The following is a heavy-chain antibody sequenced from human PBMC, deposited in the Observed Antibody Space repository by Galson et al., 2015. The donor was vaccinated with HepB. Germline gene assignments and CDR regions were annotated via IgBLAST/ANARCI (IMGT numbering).Heavy chain of an antibody. J-gene: IGHJ4*02. CDR3: ARCTMADNSSPFDY. D-gene: IGHD6-6*01. V-gene: IGHV4-31*03. Sequence: QVQLQESGPGLVKPSQTLSLTCTVSSGSISSGGYYWSWIRQHPGKGLEWIGSIYYNPSLKSRVTMSVDTSKSQFSLKLSSVTAADTAVYYCARCTMADNSSPFDYWGQGILVTVSS. CDR2: IYY. CDR1: SGSISSGGYY.